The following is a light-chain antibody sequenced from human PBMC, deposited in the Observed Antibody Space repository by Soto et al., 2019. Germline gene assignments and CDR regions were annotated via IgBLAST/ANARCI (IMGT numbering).Light chain of an antibody. CDR2: GAS. V-gene: IGKV3-20*01. Sequence: EIVLTQSPGSLSLSPGETANLSCRASQSLTSNSLAWYQQRLGQSPRLLIFGASNRATGIPDRFSGSGSGTDFTLSISTLEPEDFSVYYCHQYGSSPPTFGRGTKVDIK. J-gene: IGKJ1*01. CDR3: HQYGSSPPT. CDR1: QSLTSNS.